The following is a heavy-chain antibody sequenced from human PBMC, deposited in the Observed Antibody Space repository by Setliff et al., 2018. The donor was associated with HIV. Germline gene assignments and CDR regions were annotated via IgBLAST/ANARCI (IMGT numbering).Heavy chain of an antibody. V-gene: IGHV4-34*01. CDR3: ARVSSTYWYSIFRNYYYHMDV. CDR2: IDHGGST. J-gene: IGHJ6*03. D-gene: IGHD2-8*02. CDR1: GGSFSGYY. Sequence: SETLSLTCAVYGGSFSGYYWSWIRQTPGKGLEWIGEIDHGGSTSYNPSLKSRVTISVDTSKNQFSLKLSSVTAADTAVYYCARVSSTYWYSIFRNYYYHMDVWGKGTTVTVSS.